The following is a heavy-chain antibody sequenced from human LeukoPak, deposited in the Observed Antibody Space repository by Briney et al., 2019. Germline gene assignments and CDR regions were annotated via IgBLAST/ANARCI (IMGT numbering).Heavy chain of an antibody. J-gene: IGHJ6*02. D-gene: IGHD2-15*01. Sequence: GASVKVSCKASGYTFTSYGIIWVRQAPGQGLEWMGRIIPILGIANYAQKFQGRVTITADKSTSTAYMELSSLRSEDAAVYYCAIPTPTQYCSGGSCYVIRPHHQDYYYYGMDVWGQGTTVTVSS. CDR1: GYTFTSYG. CDR2: IIPILGIA. CDR3: AIPTPTQYCSGGSCYVIRPHHQDYYYYGMDV. V-gene: IGHV1-69*04.